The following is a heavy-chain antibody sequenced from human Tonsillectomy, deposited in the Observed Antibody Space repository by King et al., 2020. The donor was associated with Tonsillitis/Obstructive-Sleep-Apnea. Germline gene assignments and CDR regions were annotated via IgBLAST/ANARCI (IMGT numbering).Heavy chain of an antibody. CDR1: GNTFTSYY. Sequence: QVQLVESGAEVKKPGASVKVSCKASGNTFTSYYMHWVRQAPGQGLEWIGIIDGSGGSTNYAQKFQGRVTMTRDTSTSTVYMELSSLRSEDTAVYYCARDLGAGGFDYWGQGTLVTVSS. D-gene: IGHD3-16*01. CDR3: ARDLGAGGFDY. V-gene: IGHV1-46*01. J-gene: IGHJ4*02. CDR2: IDGSGGST.